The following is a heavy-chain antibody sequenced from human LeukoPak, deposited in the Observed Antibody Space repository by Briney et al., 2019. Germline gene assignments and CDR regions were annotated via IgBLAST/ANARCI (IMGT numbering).Heavy chain of an antibody. J-gene: IGHJ5*02. V-gene: IGHV1-8*03. CDR3: ARVDGGGNYYWFDP. Sequence: GASVKVSCKASGYTFTSYVINWVRQATGQGLEWMGWMNPNSGNTGYAQKFQGRVTITRNTSISTAYMELSSLRSEDTAVYYCARVDGGGNYYWFDPWGQGTLVTVSS. CDR2: MNPNSGNT. D-gene: IGHD1-26*01. CDR1: GYTFTSYV.